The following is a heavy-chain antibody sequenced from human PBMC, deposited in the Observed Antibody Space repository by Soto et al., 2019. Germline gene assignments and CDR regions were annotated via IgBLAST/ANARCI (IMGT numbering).Heavy chain of an antibody. D-gene: IGHD3-22*01. CDR3: ARHSRARDSSGYYLPYYFDY. CDR2: IYYSGST. CDR1: GGSISSGGYY. Sequence: PSETLSLTCTVSGGSISSGGYYWSWIRQHPGKGLEWIGYIYYSGSTYYNPSLKSRVTISVDTSKNQFSLKLSSVTAADTAVYYCARHSRARDSSGYYLPYYFDYWGQGTLVTVSS. J-gene: IGHJ4*02. V-gene: IGHV4-31*03.